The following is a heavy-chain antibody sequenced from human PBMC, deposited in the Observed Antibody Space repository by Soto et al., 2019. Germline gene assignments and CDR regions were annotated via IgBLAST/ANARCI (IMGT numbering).Heavy chain of an antibody. Sequence: GGSLRLSCAASGFTVSSNYMSWVRQAPGKGLEWVSVIYSGGSTYYADSVKGRFTISRDNSKNTLYLQMNSLRAEDTAVYYCARAREYYYYGMDVWGQGTTVTVSS. D-gene: IGHD1-26*01. CDR3: ARAREYYYYGMDV. J-gene: IGHJ6*02. CDR2: IYSGGST. CDR1: GFTVSSNY. V-gene: IGHV3-66*01.